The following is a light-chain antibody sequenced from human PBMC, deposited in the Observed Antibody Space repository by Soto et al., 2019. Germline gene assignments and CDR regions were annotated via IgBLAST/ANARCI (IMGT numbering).Light chain of an antibody. V-gene: IGKV3-15*01. J-gene: IGKJ2*01. CDR1: QSITSE. CDR2: GAS. Sequence: EIVRTQSPATLSVSPGETATLSCRASQSITSELAWYQQKPGQPPRLLIYGASTRATGVPARFTGSGSGSEFTLTISGLQSEDYAVYYCQQGHNWPLTVGQGTRLEI. CDR3: QQGHNWPLT.